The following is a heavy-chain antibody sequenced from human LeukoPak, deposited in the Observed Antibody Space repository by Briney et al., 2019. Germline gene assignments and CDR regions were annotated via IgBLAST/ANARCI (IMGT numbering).Heavy chain of an antibody. Sequence: SETLSLNCTVSGGSISTYYWTWIRQPPGKGLEWIGNIYYSGSTNYNPSLKSRVTISGDTSKNQFSLKLTSVTAADTAVYYCARERDYGDSFFDLWVQATLVTVSS. CDR3: ARERDYGDSFFDL. CDR1: GGSISTYY. V-gene: IGHV4-59*01. J-gene: IGHJ4*02. CDR2: IYYSGST. D-gene: IGHD4-17*01.